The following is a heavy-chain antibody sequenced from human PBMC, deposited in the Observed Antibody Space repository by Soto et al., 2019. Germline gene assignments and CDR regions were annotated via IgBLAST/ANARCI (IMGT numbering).Heavy chain of an antibody. D-gene: IGHD3-3*01. CDR3: AHRVLRTVFGLVTTTAIYFDF. J-gene: IGHJ4*02. Sequence: QITLNESGPTQVKPRQTLTLTCTFSGFSLTTRGVGVGWIRQSPGKAPEWLALIYWDDDKRYSPSLKSRLTITKDTSKNQAVLTMADLDPADTPTYYCAHRVLRTVFGLVTTTAIYFDFWGQGTPVAVSS. V-gene: IGHV2-5*02. CDR2: IYWDDDK. CDR1: GFSLTTRGVG.